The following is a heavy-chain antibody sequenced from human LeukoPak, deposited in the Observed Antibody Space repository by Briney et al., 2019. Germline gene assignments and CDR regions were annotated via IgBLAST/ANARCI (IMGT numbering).Heavy chain of an antibody. CDR3: ARHPLYSSRASPSYHGMDV. V-gene: IGHV4-59*08. Sequence: SETLSLTCTVSGGSISSYYWSWIRQPPGEGLEWIGYIYYSGSTNYNPSLKSRVTISVDTSKNQFSLKLSSVTAADTAVYYCARHPLYSSRASPSYHGMDVWGQGTTVTVSS. J-gene: IGHJ6*02. CDR1: GGSISSYY. D-gene: IGHD6-13*01. CDR2: IYYSGST.